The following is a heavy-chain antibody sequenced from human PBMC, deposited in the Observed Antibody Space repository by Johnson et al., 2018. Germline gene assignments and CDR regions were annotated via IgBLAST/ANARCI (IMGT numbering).Heavy chain of an antibody. CDR1: GFIFNGYW. Sequence: EVQLVESGGGLVQPGGSLRLSCAASGFIFNGYWMSWVRQAPGKGLEWVANIKEDGSEKHYVDAVKGRFTISRDKAENSLYLQMDGLGVEDSGIYYGAREAYDSYYLDSWGQGTLVTVSS. CDR2: IKEDGSEK. J-gene: IGHJ4*02. CDR3: AREAYDSYYLDS. D-gene: IGHD3-3*01. V-gene: IGHV3-7*01.